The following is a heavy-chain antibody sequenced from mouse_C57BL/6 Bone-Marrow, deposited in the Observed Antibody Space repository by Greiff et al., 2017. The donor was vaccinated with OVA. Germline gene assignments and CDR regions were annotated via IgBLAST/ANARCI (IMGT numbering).Heavy chain of an antibody. CDR2: IDPNSGGP. Sequence: QVQLKQPGAELVKPGASVKLSCKASGYTFTSYWMHWVKQRPGRGLEWIGRIDPNSGGPKYTEKFKSKATLTVDKPSSTAYMQLSSLTSEDSAVYYCARDGYYPWFAYWGQGTLVTVSA. CDR1: GYTFTSYW. D-gene: IGHD2-3*01. CDR3: ARDGYYPWFAY. V-gene: IGHV1-72*01. J-gene: IGHJ3*01.